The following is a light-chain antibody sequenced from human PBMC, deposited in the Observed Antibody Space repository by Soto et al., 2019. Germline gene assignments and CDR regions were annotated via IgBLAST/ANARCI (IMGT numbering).Light chain of an antibody. CDR1: QSISRY. Sequence: DIKMTQSPSSLSSSVGDRVTVTCRASQSISRYLNWYQQKPGKAPKLLIYAASSLQSGVPSRFSGSGSGTDFTLTISSLQPDYFATYYCQPYQSSWTFGQGTKVDI. V-gene: IGKV1-39*01. CDR3: QPYQSSWT. CDR2: AAS. J-gene: IGKJ1*01.